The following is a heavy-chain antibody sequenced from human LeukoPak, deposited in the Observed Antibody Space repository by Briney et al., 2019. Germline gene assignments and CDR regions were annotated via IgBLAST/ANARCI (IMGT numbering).Heavy chain of an antibody. D-gene: IGHD2-21*02. CDR1: GFTFSSYA. CDR2: ISGSGGST. Sequence: GGSLRLSCAASGFTFSSYAMSWVRQAPGKGLEWVSAISGSGGSTYYADSVKGRFTISRDDSKNTLYLQMNSLRAVDTAVYYCAKDRPGGDYPSEIDYWGQGTLVTVSS. J-gene: IGHJ4*02. CDR3: AKDRPGGDYPSEIDY. V-gene: IGHV3-23*01.